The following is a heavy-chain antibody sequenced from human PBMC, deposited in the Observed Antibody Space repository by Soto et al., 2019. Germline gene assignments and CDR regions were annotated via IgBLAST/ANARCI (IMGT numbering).Heavy chain of an antibody. CDR1: GFTFSSYY. CDR3: ARERGGGFGDV. CDR2: ITSDGSST. D-gene: IGHD3-10*01. V-gene: IGHV3-74*01. J-gene: IGHJ6*02. Sequence: EVQPVESGGGLVQPGGSLRLSCAASGFTFSSYYMNWVRQAPGKGLVWVARITSDGSSTTYADSVKGRFTISRDNAKNTLYLQMNSLRAEDTAVYSCARERGGGFGDVWGQGTTVTVSS.